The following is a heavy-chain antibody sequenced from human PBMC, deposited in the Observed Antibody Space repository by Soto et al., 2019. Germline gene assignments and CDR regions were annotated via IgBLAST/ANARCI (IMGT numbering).Heavy chain of an antibody. D-gene: IGHD3-3*01. CDR1: DYTFSTYS. Sequence: GGSLRLSCAASDYTFSTYSMNWVRQAPGKGLEWVAYISYDSETTSYAESVKGRFTISRDDAKNSLFLQMNSLRDEDSAVYYCARLYYDYVWGQGTTVTVSS. CDR2: ISYDSETT. J-gene: IGHJ6*02. CDR3: ARLYYDYV. V-gene: IGHV3-48*02.